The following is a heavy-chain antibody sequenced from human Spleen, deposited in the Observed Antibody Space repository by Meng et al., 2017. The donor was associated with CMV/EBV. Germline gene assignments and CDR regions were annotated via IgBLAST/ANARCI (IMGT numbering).Heavy chain of an antibody. CDR3: ARGDYDFHP. CDR1: GYTFISHN. Sequence: ASVKVSCKASGYTFISHNMYWVRQAPGQGLEFMGWISTYNGNTKYSQKFQGRVTLTTETSTTTAYMELRKLRFDDTAVYFCARGDYDFHPWGQGTLVTVSS. D-gene: IGHD3-3*01. CDR2: ISTYNGNT. V-gene: IGHV1-18*04. J-gene: IGHJ5*02.